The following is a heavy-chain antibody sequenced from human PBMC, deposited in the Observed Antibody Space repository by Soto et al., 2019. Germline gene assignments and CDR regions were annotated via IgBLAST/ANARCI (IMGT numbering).Heavy chain of an antibody. CDR1: GINFSDYG. J-gene: IGHJ3*01. V-gene: IGHV3-33*01. Sequence: QVHLVESGGGVVRPGTSLRLSCAASGINFSDYGIHWVRQAPGKGLEWVAVIWYDGSQKYYADSVRGRFTISRDNSKNTVYLQVNSLRLEDTAVYYCEGRDDPFHVWGQGTIVTVSS. CDR2: IWYDGSQK. CDR3: EGRDDPFHV.